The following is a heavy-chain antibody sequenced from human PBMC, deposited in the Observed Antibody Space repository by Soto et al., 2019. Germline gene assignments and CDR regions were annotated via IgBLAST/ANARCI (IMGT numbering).Heavy chain of an antibody. D-gene: IGHD1-1*01. J-gene: IGHJ4*02. V-gene: IGHV3-23*01. Sequence: EVQLLESGGGLVQPGGSLRLSCAASGFTFSSYAMSWVRQAPGKGLEWVSAISGSGGSTYYADSVKGRFTISRDNSKNTLDPQMNSLRTGDTAVYYWAEDLKDGDNSDIDYWGQGTMVNVSS. CDR2: ISGSGGST. CDR3: AEDLKDGDNSDIDY. CDR1: GFTFSSYA.